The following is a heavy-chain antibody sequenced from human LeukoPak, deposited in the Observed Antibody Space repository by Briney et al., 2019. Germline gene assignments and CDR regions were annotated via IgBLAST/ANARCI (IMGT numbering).Heavy chain of an antibody. Sequence: GGSLRLSCAASGFTFSSYWMHWVRQAPGKGLVWVSRINSDGSSTSYADSVKGRFTISRDNAKNTLYPQMNSLRAEDTAVYYCARAGYDFWSGYYTGYYYYYGMDVWGQGTTVTVSS. V-gene: IGHV3-74*01. J-gene: IGHJ6*02. CDR2: INSDGSST. CDR1: GFTFSSYW. CDR3: ARAGYDFWSGYYTGYYYYYGMDV. D-gene: IGHD3-3*01.